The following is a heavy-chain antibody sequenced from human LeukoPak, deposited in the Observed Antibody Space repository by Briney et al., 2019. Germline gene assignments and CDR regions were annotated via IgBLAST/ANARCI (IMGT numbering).Heavy chain of an antibody. CDR2: IYYSGST. D-gene: IGHD4-17*01. Sequence: PSQTLSLTCTVSGGSISSGGYYWSWIRQHPGKGLEWIGYIYYSGSTYYNPSLKSRVTISVDTSKNQFSLKLSSVTAADTAVYYCARVRSTVTTFDPWGQGTLVTVSS. V-gene: IGHV4-31*03. CDR1: GGSISSGGYY. CDR3: ARVRSTVTTFDP. J-gene: IGHJ5*02.